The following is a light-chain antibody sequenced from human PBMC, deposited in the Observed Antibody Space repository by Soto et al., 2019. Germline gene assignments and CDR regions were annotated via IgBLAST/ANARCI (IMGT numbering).Light chain of an antibody. CDR1: QSISTY. V-gene: IGKV1-39*01. CDR3: QHSYGTPRT. Sequence: DIQMTPSPSSLSASVGDRVTITCRASQSISTYLNWYQHKPGKAPKVLIYAVSSLQSGVPSRFSGSGSGTDFTLTITSLQPEDSATYYCQHSYGTPRTFGQGTKGAIK. CDR2: AVS. J-gene: IGKJ1*01.